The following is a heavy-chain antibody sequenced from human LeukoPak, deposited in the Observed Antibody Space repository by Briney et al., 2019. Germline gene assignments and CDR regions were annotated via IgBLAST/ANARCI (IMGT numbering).Heavy chain of an antibody. V-gene: IGHV3-66*01. CDR2: IYSGGTT. CDR3: AREYGDYVYY. J-gene: IGHJ4*02. CDR1: GFTVSSNY. Sequence: PGGSLILSCAASGFTVSSNYMRWVRQAPGKGLEWVSVIYSGGTTYYADSVKGRFTISRDNSKNTLYLQMNSLRAEDTAVYYCAREYGDYVYYWGQGTLVTVSS. D-gene: IGHD4-17*01.